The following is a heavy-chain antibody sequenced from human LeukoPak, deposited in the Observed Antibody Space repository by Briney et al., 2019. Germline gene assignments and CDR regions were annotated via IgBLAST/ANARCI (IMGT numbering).Heavy chain of an antibody. CDR2: IYTSGST. CDR1: RFTVSNNY. Sequence: PGGSLRLSCAASRFTVSNNYMSWVRQAPGKGLEWVSIIYTSGSTFYADSVKGRFTISRDSSKNTLYLQMNSLRAEDTAIYYCARGRGHNYGYYFDHWGQGTLVTVSS. V-gene: IGHV3-53*01. D-gene: IGHD5-18*01. J-gene: IGHJ4*02. CDR3: ARGRGHNYGYYFDH.